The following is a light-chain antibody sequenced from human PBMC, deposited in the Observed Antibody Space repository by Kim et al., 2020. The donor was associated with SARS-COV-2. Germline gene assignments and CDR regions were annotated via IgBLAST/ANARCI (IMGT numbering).Light chain of an antibody. V-gene: IGKV1-9*01. CDR3: QQFHNYPYT. J-gene: IGKJ2*01. CDR2: EVS. Sequence: IQLTQSPSSLSASVGDTVTITCRASQAISTYLAWYQQDPGKAPKLLIYEVSTLRSGVPSRFSGSRSGSVFTLTISSLQPEDFATYYCQQFHNYPYTFGQVTKLEI. CDR1: QAISTY.